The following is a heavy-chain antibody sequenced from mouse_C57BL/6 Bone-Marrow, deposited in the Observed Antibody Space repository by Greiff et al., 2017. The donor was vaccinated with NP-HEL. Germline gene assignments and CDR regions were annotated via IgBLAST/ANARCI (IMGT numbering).Heavy chain of an antibody. CDR3: ARQNYGPYWYFDV. V-gene: IGHV5-12*01. D-gene: IGHD1-1*01. CDR2: ISNGGGST. J-gene: IGHJ1*03. Sequence: EVKVVESGGGLVQPGGSLKLSCAASGFTFSDYYMYWVRQTPEKRLEWVAYISNGGGSTYYPDTVKGRFTISRDNAKNTLYLQMSRLKSEDTAMYYCARQNYGPYWYFDVWGTGTTVTVSS. CDR1: GFTFSDYY.